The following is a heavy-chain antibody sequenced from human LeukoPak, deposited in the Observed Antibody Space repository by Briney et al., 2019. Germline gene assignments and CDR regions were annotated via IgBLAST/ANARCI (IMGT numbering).Heavy chain of an antibody. D-gene: IGHD2-21*02. CDR1: GFTFSSYE. Sequence: PGGSLRLSCAASGFTFSSYEMNWVRQAPGKGLEWVSYISSSGSTIYYADSVKGRFTISRDNAKNSLYLQMNSLRAEDTAVYYCARAYCGGDCYVRFWDYYYYMDVWGKGTTVTVSS. V-gene: IGHV3-48*03. J-gene: IGHJ6*03. CDR3: ARAYCGGDCYVRFWDYYYYMDV. CDR2: ISSSGSTI.